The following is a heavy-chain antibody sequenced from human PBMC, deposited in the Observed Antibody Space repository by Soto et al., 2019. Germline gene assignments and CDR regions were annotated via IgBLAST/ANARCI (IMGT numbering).Heavy chain of an antibody. CDR3: ARDSMPYDRSGYYLDY. V-gene: IGHV3-33*01. CDR2: IWYDGSNK. Sequence: GGSLRLSCAASGFTFSSYGMHWVRQAPGKGLEWVAVIWYDGSNKYYRDSVKGRFTISRDNSKSTLYLQMNSLRAEDTAVYYCARDSMPYDRSGYYLDYWGQGTLVTVSS. D-gene: IGHD3-22*01. J-gene: IGHJ4*02. CDR1: GFTFSSYG.